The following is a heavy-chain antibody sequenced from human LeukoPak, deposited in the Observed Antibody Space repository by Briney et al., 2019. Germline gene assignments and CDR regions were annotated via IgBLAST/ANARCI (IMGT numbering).Heavy chain of an antibody. J-gene: IGHJ4*02. Sequence: GGSLRLSCAASGFTFSSYAMSWVRQAPGKGLEWVSAIGGSGGSTYYADSVKGRFTISRDNSKNTLYLQMNSLRAEDTAVYYCAKGKIVVVSFDYWGQGTLVTVSS. CDR3: AKGKIVVVSFDY. V-gene: IGHV3-23*01. CDR1: GFTFSSYA. D-gene: IGHD3-22*01. CDR2: IGGSGGST.